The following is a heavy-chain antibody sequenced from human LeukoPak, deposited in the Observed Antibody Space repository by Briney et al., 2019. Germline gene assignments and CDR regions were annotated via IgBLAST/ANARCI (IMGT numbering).Heavy chain of an antibody. CDR3: ARAITMVRGEEDWFDP. CDR2: IIPIFGTA. Sequence: ASVKVSCKASGGTFSSYAISWVRQAPGQGLEWMGGIIPIFGTANYAQKFQGRVTITADESTSTAYMELSSLRSEDTAVYYCARAITMVRGEEDWFDPWGQGTLVTVSS. V-gene: IGHV1-69*13. J-gene: IGHJ5*02. CDR1: GGTFSSYA. D-gene: IGHD3-10*01.